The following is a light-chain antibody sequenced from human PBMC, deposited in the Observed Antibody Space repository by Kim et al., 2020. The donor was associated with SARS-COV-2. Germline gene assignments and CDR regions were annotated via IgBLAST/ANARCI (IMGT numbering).Light chain of an antibody. CDR2: RNN. CDR3: QSADSSGTYPWV. J-gene: IGLJ3*02. Sequence: ELTQPPSASGTPGQRVTISCSGSSSNIGSNYVYWYQQLPGTAPKLLIYRNNQRPSGVPDRFSGSSSGTTVTLTISGVQAEDEADYYCQSADSSGTYPWVFGGGTQLTVL. CDR1: SSNIGSNY. V-gene: IGLV1-47*01.